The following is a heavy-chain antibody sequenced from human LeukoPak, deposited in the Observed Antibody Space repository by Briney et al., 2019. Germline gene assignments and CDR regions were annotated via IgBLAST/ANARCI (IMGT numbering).Heavy chain of an antibody. J-gene: IGHJ4*02. CDR2: INSNGSNT. CDR1: GFTFSSYW. CDR3: ARLALVGATHEY. Sequence: GGSLRLSCAASGFTFSSYWMHWVRQAPGKGLVWVSRINSNGSNTSYADSVRGRFTISRDNAKNTLYLQMNSLRAEDTAAYYCARLALVGATHEYWGQGTLVTVSS. D-gene: IGHD1-26*01. V-gene: IGHV3-74*01.